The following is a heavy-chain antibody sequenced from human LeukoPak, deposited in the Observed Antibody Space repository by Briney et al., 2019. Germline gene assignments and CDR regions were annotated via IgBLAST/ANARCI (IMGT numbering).Heavy chain of an antibody. D-gene: IGHD1-26*01. CDR1: GFTFSSYA. CDR2: ISGGGGGT. CDR3: ARDYGGSYSRTEYYFHY. J-gene: IGHJ4*02. V-gene: IGHV3-23*01. Sequence: SGGSLRLSCAASGFTFSSYAMSWVRQAPGKGLEWVTAISGGGGGTYYAGSVKGRFTISRDNSKNTMYLQMNSLRAEDTAVYYCARDYGGSYSRTEYYFHYWGQGTLVTVSS.